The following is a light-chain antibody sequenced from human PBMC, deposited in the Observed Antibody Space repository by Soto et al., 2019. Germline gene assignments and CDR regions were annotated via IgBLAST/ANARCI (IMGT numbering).Light chain of an antibody. CDR2: EVS. CDR3: SSYAGGKNFYV. J-gene: IGLJ1*01. V-gene: IGLV2-14*01. CDR1: STDIGGYNY. Sequence: QSALTQPASESGSPGQSITISCSGTSTDIGGYNYVSWYQQHPGKAPKLIIYEVSNRPSGVPDRFSGSKSGSTASLTISGLQAEDEADYYCSSYAGGKNFYVFGTGTKVTVL.